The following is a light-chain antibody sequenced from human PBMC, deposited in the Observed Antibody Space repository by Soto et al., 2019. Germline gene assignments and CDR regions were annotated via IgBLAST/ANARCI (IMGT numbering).Light chain of an antibody. CDR2: DAA. J-gene: IGKJ2*01. CDR1: HSVDTY. Sequence: EIVLTQSPAALSLSPGERATLSCRASHSVDTYLAWYHQKPAQPPRLLIYDAANRATGIPDRCSGSGSGTEFTLIISSREADDFAVYYCHQRSNWPLYTFGQGTKLEIK. CDR3: HQRSNWPLYT. V-gene: IGKV3-11*01.